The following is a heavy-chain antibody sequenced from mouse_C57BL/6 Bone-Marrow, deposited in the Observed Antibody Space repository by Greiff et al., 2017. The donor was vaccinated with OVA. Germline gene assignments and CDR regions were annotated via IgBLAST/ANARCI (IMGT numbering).Heavy chain of an antibody. D-gene: IGHD2-5*01. V-gene: IGHV5-9*01. CDR1: GFTFSSYT. CDR2: ISRGGGTT. J-gene: IGHJ4*01. Sequence: EVQGVESGGGLVKPGGSLQLSCAASGFTFSSYTMSWVRQTPEKRLEWVATISRGGGTTYSPDSVKGRFTISSDNSKNTLYLQMSSLRSEDTALYYCARLYSKDYAMDYWGQGTSVTVSS. CDR3: ARLYSKDYAMDY.